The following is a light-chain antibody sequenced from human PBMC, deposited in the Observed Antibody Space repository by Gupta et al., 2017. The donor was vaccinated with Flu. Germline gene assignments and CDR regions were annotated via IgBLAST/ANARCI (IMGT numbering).Light chain of an antibody. CDR3: QQGNSYPWT. J-gene: IGKJ1*01. CDR2: KAS. Sequence: DIQMTQSPSTLSASVGDRVTITCRASQTISNRLAWYQQKPGKAPKLLIYKASRLQSGVSSRFSGSGSGTEFTLTISSLQPDDFATYYCQQGNSYPWTFGQGTKVEIK. V-gene: IGKV1-5*03. CDR1: QTISNR.